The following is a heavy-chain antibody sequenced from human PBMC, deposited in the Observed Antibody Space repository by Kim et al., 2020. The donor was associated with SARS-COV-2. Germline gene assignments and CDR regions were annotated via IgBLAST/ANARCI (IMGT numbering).Heavy chain of an antibody. V-gene: IGHV4-34*01. CDR3: ARGVYCSGGSCYGGYYYYGMDV. CDR2: INHSGST. J-gene: IGHJ6*02. Sequence: SETLSLTCAVYGGSFSGYYWSWIRQPPGKGLEWIGEINHSGSTNYNPSLKSRVTISVDTSKNQFSLKLSSVTAADTAVYYCARGVYCSGGSCYGGYYYYGMDVWGQGTTVTVSS. D-gene: IGHD2-15*01. CDR1: GGSFSGYY.